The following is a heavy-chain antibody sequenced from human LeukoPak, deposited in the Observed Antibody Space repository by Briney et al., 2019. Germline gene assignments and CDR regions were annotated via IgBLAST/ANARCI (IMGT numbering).Heavy chain of an antibody. CDR2: INYSGST. D-gene: IGHD3-22*01. Sequence: SETLSLTCAVYGGSFSGYYWSWIRQPPGKGLEWIGEINYSGSTYYNPSLKSRVTISVDTSKNQFSLKLSSVTAADTAVYYCARQPYYDGSGYYSSWFAPWGQGTLVTVSS. J-gene: IGHJ5*02. V-gene: IGHV4-34*01. CDR3: ARQPYYDGSGYYSSWFAP. CDR1: GGSFSGYY.